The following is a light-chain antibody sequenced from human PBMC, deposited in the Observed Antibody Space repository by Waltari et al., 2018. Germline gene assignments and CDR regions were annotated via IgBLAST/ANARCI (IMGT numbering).Light chain of an antibody. J-gene: IGKJ2*03. CDR3: QQYGSSPPYS. CDR1: QSFTRGY. V-gene: IGKV3-20*01. CDR2: GAS. Sequence: EIVLTQSPGTLSLSPGERATLSCRASQSFTRGYLVWYQQKPGQAPRLLTYGASNRAPGIPDRFSGSGSGTDYTLTISRVGPEDLAVYYCQQYGSSPPYSFGQGTKLEIK.